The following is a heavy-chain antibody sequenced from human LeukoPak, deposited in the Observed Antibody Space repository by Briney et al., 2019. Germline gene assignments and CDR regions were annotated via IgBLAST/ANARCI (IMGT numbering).Heavy chain of an antibody. CDR1: GYSFTSYW. CDR2: IYPGDSDT. Sequence: GESLKISCKGSGYSFTSYWIGWGRQMPGKGLEWMGIIYPGDSDTRYSPSFQGQVTISADKSISTAYLQWSSLKDSDTAMYYCARHGAYSSSINWFDPWGQGTLVTVSS. V-gene: IGHV5-51*01. D-gene: IGHD6-13*01. CDR3: ARHGAYSSSINWFDP. J-gene: IGHJ5*02.